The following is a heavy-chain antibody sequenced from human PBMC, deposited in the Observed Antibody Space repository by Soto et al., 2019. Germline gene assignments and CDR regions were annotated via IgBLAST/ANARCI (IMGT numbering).Heavy chain of an antibody. Sequence: QVQLVESGGGVVQPGRSLRLSCVASGFTFSSYGMHWVRQAPGEGLEWVAIISYDGSNTYYADSVKGRFTISRDNSKNMLYLQMNSLRPEDTSVYYCAKEGGLSGSYYISSSYYFDYWGQGTLVTVSS. D-gene: IGHD1-26*01. CDR2: ISYDGSNT. J-gene: IGHJ4*02. V-gene: IGHV3-30*18. CDR1: GFTFSSYG. CDR3: AKEGGLSGSYYISSSYYFDY.